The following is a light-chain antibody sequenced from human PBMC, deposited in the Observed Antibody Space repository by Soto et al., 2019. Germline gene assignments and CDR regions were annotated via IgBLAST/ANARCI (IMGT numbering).Light chain of an antibody. J-gene: IGKJ4*01. Sequence: EIVLTQSPATLSLSPGERATLSCRASQSVSSYLAWHQQKPGQAPRLLIYDASNRATGIPARFSGSGSGTDFTLTISSLEPEDFAVYYCQQRSNWHTFGGGTKVEIK. CDR1: QSVSSY. CDR3: QQRSNWHT. V-gene: IGKV3-11*01. CDR2: DAS.